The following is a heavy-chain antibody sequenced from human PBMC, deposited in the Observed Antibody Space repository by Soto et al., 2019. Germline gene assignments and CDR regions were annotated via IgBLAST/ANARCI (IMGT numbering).Heavy chain of an antibody. CDR1: GYTFTRYG. CDR3: ARDSVATAQNYNYGMDV. J-gene: IGHJ6*02. D-gene: IGHD6-13*01. Sequence: QVHLVQSGAEVKKPGASVKVSCKASGYTFTRYGISWVRQAPGQRLVWMGWISADTGHTNYAQQFQDSATMTTETSTSTVYMELRGPRSDDPAMCYSARDSVATAQNYNYGMDVWGQVTTVNVAS. CDR2: ISADTGHT. V-gene: IGHV1-18*01.